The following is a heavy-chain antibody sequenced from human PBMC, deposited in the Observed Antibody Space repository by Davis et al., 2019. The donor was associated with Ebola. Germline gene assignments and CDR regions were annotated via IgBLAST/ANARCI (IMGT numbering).Heavy chain of an antibody. Sequence: MPGGSLRLSCTVSGGSISSYYWSWIRQPPGKGLEWIGYIYYSGSTNYNPSLKSRVTISVDKSKNQFSLKLSSVTAADTAVYYCARETTVTTDWGQGTLVTVSS. D-gene: IGHD4-17*01. CDR3: ARETTVTTD. CDR1: GGSISSYY. J-gene: IGHJ4*02. CDR2: IYYSGST. V-gene: IGHV4-59*12.